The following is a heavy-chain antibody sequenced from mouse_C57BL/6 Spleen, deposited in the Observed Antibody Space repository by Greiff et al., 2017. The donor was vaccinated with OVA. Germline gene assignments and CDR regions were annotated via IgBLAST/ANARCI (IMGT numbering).Heavy chain of an antibody. V-gene: IGHV1-64*01. Sequence: QVHVKQSGAELVKPGASVKLSCKASGYTFTSYWMHWVKQRPGQGLEWIGMIHPNSGSTNYNEKFKSKATLTVDKSSSTAYMQLSSLTSEDSAVYDCARQLKPYYAVDDWGKGTSVTVSS. J-gene: IGHJ4*01. CDR1: GYTFTSYW. CDR3: ARQLKPYYAVDD. D-gene: IGHD3-2*02. CDR2: IHPNSGST.